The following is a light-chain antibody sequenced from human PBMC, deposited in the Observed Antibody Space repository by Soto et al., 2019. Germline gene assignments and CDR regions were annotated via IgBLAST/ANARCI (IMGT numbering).Light chain of an antibody. V-gene: IGKV3-20*01. CDR2: GAS. CDR1: QSVSSSY. J-gene: IGKJ1*01. Sequence: EIVLTHSPGTLSLSPWERATLSCRASQSVSSSYLGWYQQKPGQAPRLLMYGASSRATGIPERFSGSGSGTDFTLTISRLEPEDFAVYYCQQYGSSPRTFGHGTKVDIK. CDR3: QQYGSSPRT.